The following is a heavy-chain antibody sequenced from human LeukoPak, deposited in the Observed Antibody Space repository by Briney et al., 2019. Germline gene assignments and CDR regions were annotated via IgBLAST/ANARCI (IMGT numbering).Heavy chain of an antibody. Sequence: GGSLRLSCAASGFTFDDYGMHWVRQAPGKGLEWVACIRSDGINKFYADSVKGRFTISRDNSKNTLYLQMNSLRDEDTAVFYCAKDPCSSTNCPFDYWGQGALVTVSS. CDR3: AKDPCSSTNCPFDY. CDR2: IRSDGINK. V-gene: IGHV3-30*02. J-gene: IGHJ4*02. CDR1: GFTFDDYG. D-gene: IGHD2-2*01.